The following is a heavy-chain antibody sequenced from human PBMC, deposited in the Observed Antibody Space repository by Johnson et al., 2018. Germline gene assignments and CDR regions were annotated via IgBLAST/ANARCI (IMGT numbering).Heavy chain of an antibody. D-gene: IGHD3-10*01. Sequence: QVQLVQSGGGVVQPGRSLRLSCVASGYTFINYGMHWVRQAPGKGLEWVAATTSSDGSKKDYVDSVKGRFTISRDNAKDSLFLQMSSLRVEDTAMYYCARGLGGYGLESHRYRDGYWGQGTLVTVSS. J-gene: IGHJ4*02. CDR2: TSSDGSKK. V-gene: IGHV3-30*03. CDR3: ARGLGGYGLESHRYRDGY. CDR1: GYTFINYG.